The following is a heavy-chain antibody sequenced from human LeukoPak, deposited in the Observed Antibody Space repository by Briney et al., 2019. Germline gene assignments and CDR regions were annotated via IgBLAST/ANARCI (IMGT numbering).Heavy chain of an antibody. CDR2: IRYDGINK. CDR1: GSTFSSYG. Sequence: GGSLRLSCAASGSTFSSYGMHWVRQAPGKGLEWVAFIRYDGINKYYADSVKGRFTISRDNSKNSLYLQMNSLRTEDTALYYCAKGKNTGSYLSHVDYWGQGTLVTVSS. J-gene: IGHJ4*02. D-gene: IGHD3-10*01. CDR3: AKGKNTGSYLSHVDY. V-gene: IGHV3-30*02.